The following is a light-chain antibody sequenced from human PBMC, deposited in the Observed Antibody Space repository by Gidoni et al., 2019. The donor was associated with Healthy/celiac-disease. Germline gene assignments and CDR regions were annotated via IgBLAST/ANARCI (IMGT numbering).Light chain of an antibody. V-gene: IGKV2-40*01. Sequence: SGVPDRFSGSGSGTDFTLKISRVEAEDVGVYYCMQRIEFPSRTFGQXTKLEIK. CDR3: MQRIEFPSRT. J-gene: IGKJ2*01.